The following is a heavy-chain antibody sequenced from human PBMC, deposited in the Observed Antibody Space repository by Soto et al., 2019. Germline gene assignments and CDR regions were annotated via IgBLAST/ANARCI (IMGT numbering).Heavy chain of an antibody. CDR1: GCTFSSYT. CDR2: IVPNHGIA. J-gene: IGHJ4*02. V-gene: IGHV1-69*02. Sequence: SVKVSCKASGCTFSSYTISWVRQAPGQGLEWMGRIVPNHGIANYAQKFQGRVTITEDTSTDTAYMELSSLRSEDTAVYYCATVTSGYDFNGFFWGQGTLVTVSS. CDR3: ATVTSGYDFNGFF. D-gene: IGHD5-12*01.